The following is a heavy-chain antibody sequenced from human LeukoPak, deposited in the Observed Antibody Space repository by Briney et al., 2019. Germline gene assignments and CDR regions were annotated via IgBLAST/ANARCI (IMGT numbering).Heavy chain of an antibody. J-gene: IGHJ3*02. V-gene: IGHV3-15*01. Sequence: PGGSLRLSCAASGFTFSNAWMSWVRQAPGKGLEWVGRIKSKTDGGTTDYAARVKGRFTISRDDSKNTLYLQMNSLKTEDTAVYYCTTATDCGGDCYSHDAFDIWGQGTMVTVSS. D-gene: IGHD2-21*02. CDR2: IKSKTDGGTT. CDR1: GFTFSNAW. CDR3: TTATDCGGDCYSHDAFDI.